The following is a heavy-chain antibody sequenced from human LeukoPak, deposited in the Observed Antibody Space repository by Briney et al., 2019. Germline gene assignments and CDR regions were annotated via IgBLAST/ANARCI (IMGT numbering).Heavy chain of an antibody. CDR3: AKEKRGYSYGTFDF. Sequence: GGSLRLSCAASGFTFSDYGMHWVRQAPGKGLEWVGVISSDVSNKYYADSVKGRFTISRDNSKNTLYLQMNSLRAEDTAVYYCAKEKRGYSYGTFDFWGQGTLVTVSS. J-gene: IGHJ4*02. D-gene: IGHD5-18*01. CDR1: GFTFSDYG. CDR2: ISSDVSNK. V-gene: IGHV3-30*18.